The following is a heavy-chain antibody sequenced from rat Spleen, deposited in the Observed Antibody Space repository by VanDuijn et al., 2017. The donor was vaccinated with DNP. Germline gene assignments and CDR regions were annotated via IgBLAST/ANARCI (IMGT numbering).Heavy chain of an antibody. CDR2: ISYRGST. Sequence: EVQLQESGPGLVKPSQSLSLTCSVTAYSITTNYWAWIRKFPGNKMEWIGYISYRGSTGYNPSLKSRISITRDTSKNQFFLQLNSISTEDTAIYYCARGNDGYYPNWYFDFWGPGTMVTESS. CDR1: AYSITTNY. J-gene: IGHJ1*01. D-gene: IGHD1-12*03. CDR3: ARGNDGYYPNWYFDF. V-gene: IGHV3-1*01.